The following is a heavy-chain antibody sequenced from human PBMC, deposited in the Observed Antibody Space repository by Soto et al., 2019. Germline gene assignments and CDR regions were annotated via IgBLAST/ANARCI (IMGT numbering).Heavy chain of an antibody. V-gene: IGHV3-7*01. CDR1: GFTFSSYW. CDR3: ARDSLPSLAWFGELLTEGWFDP. CDR2: IKQDGSEK. Sequence: GGSLRLSCAASGFTFSSYWMSWVRQAPGKGLEWVANIKQDGSEKYYVDSVKGRLTISRDNAKNSLYLQMNSLRAEDTAVYYCARDSLPSLAWFGELLTEGWFDPWGQGTLVTVSS. J-gene: IGHJ5*02. D-gene: IGHD3-10*01.